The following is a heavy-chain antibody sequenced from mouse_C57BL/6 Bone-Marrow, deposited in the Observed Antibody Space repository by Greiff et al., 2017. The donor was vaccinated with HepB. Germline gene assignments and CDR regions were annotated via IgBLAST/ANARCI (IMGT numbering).Heavy chain of an antibody. CDR2: INYDGSST. CDR1: GFTFSDYY. J-gene: IGHJ2*01. V-gene: IGHV5-16*01. CDR3: ARDLDYFDY. Sequence: DVQLQESEGGLVQPGSSMKLSCTASGFTFSDYYMAWVRQVPEKGLEWVANINYDGSSTYYLDSLKSRFIISRDNAKNILYLQMSSLKSEDTATYYCARDLDYFDYWGQGTTLTVSS.